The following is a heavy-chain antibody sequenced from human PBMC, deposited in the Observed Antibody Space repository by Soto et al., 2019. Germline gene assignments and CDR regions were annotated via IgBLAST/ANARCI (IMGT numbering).Heavy chain of an antibody. J-gene: IGHJ4*02. V-gene: IGHV3-9*01. CDR1: A. Sequence: AMHWVRQAPGKGLEWVSGISWNSGSIGYADSVKGRFTISRDNAKNSLYLQMNSLRAEDTALYYCAKDTLKWYSSGWTPFDYWGQGTLVTVSS. D-gene: IGHD6-19*01. CDR2: ISWNSGSI. CDR3: AKDTLKWYSSGWTPFDY.